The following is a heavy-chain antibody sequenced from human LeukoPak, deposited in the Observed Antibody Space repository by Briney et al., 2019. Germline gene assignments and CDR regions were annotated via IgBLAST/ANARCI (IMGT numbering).Heavy chain of an antibody. CDR3: ARGADYGGNPYFDY. CDR2: TYYSGST. Sequence: KPSETLSLTCTVSGGSISSSSYYWGWIRQPPGKGLEWIGYTYYSGSTNYNSSLKSRVTISVATSKNQFSLKLSSVTAADTAVYYCARGADYGGNPYFDYWGQGTLVTVSS. D-gene: IGHD4-23*01. CDR1: GGSISSSSYY. J-gene: IGHJ4*02. V-gene: IGHV4-61*05.